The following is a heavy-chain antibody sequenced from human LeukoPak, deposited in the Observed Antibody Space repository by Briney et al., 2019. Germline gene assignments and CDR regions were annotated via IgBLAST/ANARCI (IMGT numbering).Heavy chain of an antibody. CDR2: IYYTGST. Sequence: SETLSLTCTISGGSISSSRYYWGWIRQPPGKGLEWIGSIYYTGSTNYNPSLKSRVTISVDTSKNQFSLKVTSETAADTAVYYCARGKTRTTIAPLRSRLEYYFEYWGQGTLVTVSS. D-gene: IGHD6-6*01. CDR3: ARGKTRTTIAPLRSRLEYYFEY. V-gene: IGHV4-39*07. CDR1: GGSISSSRYY. J-gene: IGHJ4*02.